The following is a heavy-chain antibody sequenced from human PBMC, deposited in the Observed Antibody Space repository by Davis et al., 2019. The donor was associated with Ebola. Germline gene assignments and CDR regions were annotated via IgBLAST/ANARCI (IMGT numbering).Heavy chain of an antibody. D-gene: IGHD1-7*01. V-gene: IGHV1-2*02. J-gene: IGHJ6*03. CDR1: GYSFNAYY. CDR3: ARGRDNWNYADMDV. CDR2: INPDSGGT. Sequence: ASVKVSCKTSGYSFNAYYIHWVRQAPGQGLEWMGWINPDSGGTKYSPKFQGRVTMTRNTSISTAYMELSSLRSEDTAVYYCARGRDNWNYADMDVWGEGTTVTVSS.